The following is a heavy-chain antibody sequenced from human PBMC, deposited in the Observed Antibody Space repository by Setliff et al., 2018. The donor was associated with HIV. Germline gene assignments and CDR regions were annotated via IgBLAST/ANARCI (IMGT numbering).Heavy chain of an antibody. CDR1: GFTFSDYY. CDR2: ISSSGSTI. CDR3: ATSWRDGYPGDY. Sequence: LRLSCAASGFTFSDYYMSWIRQAPGKGLEWVSFISSSGSTIFYADSVKGRFTISRDNAKNSLSLQMNSLRAEDTAVYYCATSWRDGYPGDYWGQGTLVTVS. V-gene: IGHV3-11*04. D-gene: IGHD5-12*01. J-gene: IGHJ4*02.